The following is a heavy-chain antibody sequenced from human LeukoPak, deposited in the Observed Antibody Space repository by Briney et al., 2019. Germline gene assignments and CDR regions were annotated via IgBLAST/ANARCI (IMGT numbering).Heavy chain of an antibody. V-gene: IGHV3-30*01. Sequence: GGSLRLSCAASGFTFSSYAMHWVRQAPGKGLEWVAVISCDGSNKYYADSVKGRFTISRDNSKNTLYLQMNSLRAEDTAVYYCARDGRDGYNFSDFDYWGQGTLVTVSS. CDR3: ARDGRDGYNFSDFDY. D-gene: IGHD5-24*01. CDR2: ISCDGSNK. CDR1: GFTFSSYA. J-gene: IGHJ4*02.